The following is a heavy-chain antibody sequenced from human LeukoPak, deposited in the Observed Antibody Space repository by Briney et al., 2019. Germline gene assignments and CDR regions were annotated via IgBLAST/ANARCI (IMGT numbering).Heavy chain of an antibody. CDR1: GYTFTNYG. D-gene: IGHD2-2*01. CDR3: ARGPSIVVVPAAILYFDL. J-gene: IGHJ2*01. Sequence: ASVKVSCKASGYTFTNYGISWVRQAPGQGLEWMGWISAYNGNTNYAQNFQGRVTMTTDTSTSTAYMELRSLRSDDTAVYYCARGPSIVVVPAAILYFDLWGRGTLVTVSS. CDR2: ISAYNGNT. V-gene: IGHV1-18*01.